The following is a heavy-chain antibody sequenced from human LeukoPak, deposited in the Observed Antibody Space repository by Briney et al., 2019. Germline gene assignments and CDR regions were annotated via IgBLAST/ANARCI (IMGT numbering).Heavy chain of an antibody. CDR2: ISSGSSYI. Sequence: GGSLRLSCAASGFTFSSYSMNWVRQAPGKGLEWVSSISSGSSYIYYADSVKGRFTISRDNAKNSLYLQMNSLRAEDTAVYYCARGSVGYCSGGSCYDYWGQGTLVTVSS. V-gene: IGHV3-21*01. CDR3: ARGSVGYCSGGSCYDY. D-gene: IGHD2-15*01. J-gene: IGHJ4*02. CDR1: GFTFSSYS.